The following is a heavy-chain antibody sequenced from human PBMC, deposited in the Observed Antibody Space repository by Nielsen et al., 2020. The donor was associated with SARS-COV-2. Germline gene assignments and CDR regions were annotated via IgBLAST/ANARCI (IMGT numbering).Heavy chain of an antibody. J-gene: IGHJ6*01. CDR2: ISWNNGSI. CDR1: GFTFDDYA. Sequence: SLKISCAASGFTFDDYAMHWVRQAPGKGLEWVSGISWNNGSIAYADSVKGRFTISRDNAKNSLHLQMNSLHQGPIGLPPGTLLQEHLWG. V-gene: IGHV3-9*01. CDR3: TLLQEHL.